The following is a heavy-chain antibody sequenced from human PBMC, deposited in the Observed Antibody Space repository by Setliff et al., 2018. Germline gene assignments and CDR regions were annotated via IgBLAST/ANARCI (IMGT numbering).Heavy chain of an antibody. CDR3: AKVNNRFWSGYYPYYYGMDV. D-gene: IGHD3-3*01. J-gene: IGHJ6*02. V-gene: IGHV3-48*03. Sequence: GSLRLSCAASGFAFSNYEMNWVRQAPGKGLEWISYISNSDPTIYYAHSVKGRFTISRDNSKNTLYLQMNSLRAEDTAVYYCAKVNNRFWSGYYPYYYGMDVWGQGTTVTVSS. CDR2: ISNSDPTI. CDR1: GFAFSNYE.